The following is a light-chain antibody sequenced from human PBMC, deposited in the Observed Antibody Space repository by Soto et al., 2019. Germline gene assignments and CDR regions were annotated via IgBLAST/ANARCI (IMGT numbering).Light chain of an antibody. CDR3: QVWDASNDLHIL. J-gene: IGLJ2*01. CDR2: DDS. CDR1: NIGSTS. V-gene: IGLV3-21*02. Sequence: YELTQPPSVSVAPGQTARITCGGKNIGSTSVHWYQQKSRQAHVLVVYDDSDRPSGIPERFSGSNSGNTATLTISRVEAGDEADYYCQVWDASNDLHILFGGGTKLTVL.